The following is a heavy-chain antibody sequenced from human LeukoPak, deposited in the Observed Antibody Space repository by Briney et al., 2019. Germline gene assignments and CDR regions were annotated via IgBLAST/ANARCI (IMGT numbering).Heavy chain of an antibody. J-gene: IGHJ4*02. CDR2: ISWNSGSI. Sequence: PGGSLRLSCAASGSTFDDYAMHWVRQAPGKGLEWVSGISWNSGSIGYADSVKGRFTISRDNAKNSLYLQMNSLRAEDTALYYCAKARYDSSGYVVYWGQGTLVTVSS. D-gene: IGHD3-22*01. V-gene: IGHV3-9*01. CDR3: AKARYDSSGYVVY. CDR1: GSTFDDYA.